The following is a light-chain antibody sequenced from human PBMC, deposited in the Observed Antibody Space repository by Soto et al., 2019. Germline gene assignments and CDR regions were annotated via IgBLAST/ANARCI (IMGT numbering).Light chain of an antibody. V-gene: IGKV3-15*01. J-gene: IGKJ1*01. Sequence: EIVLTHSPATLSSFPGDRVTLSCRASQGVNTRLAWYQHRPGQAPRLLIYVASTRATGVPARFSGSGFGTEFTFTITNLQSEDSAVYYCQQYNNRPPWTFGQGTKVDIK. CDR1: QGVNTR. CDR2: VAS. CDR3: QQYNNRPPWT.